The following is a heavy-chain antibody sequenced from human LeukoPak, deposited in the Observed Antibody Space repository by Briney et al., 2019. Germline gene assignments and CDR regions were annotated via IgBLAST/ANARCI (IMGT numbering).Heavy chain of an antibody. Sequence: GGSLGLSCAASGFTVSNNYMSWVRQAPGKGLEWVSVIYAGGSTYYADSVKGRFTISRDNSKNTLYLQMNSLRAEDTAVYYCARDYFSASDYWGQGTLVTVSS. CDR2: IYAGGST. CDR3: ARDYFSASDY. D-gene: IGHD2-15*01. J-gene: IGHJ4*02. V-gene: IGHV3-53*01. CDR1: GFTVSNNY.